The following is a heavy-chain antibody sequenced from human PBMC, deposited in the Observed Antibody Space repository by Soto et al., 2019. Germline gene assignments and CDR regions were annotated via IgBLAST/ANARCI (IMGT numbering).Heavy chain of an antibody. CDR2: IYSGGST. CDR3: AKRGIAAQHYFEY. D-gene: IGHD6-6*01. V-gene: IGHV3-53*01. Sequence: PGGSLRLSCAASGFTVSSNYMSWVRQAPGKGLEWVSVIYSGGSTFYADSVKGRFTISRDNSKNTLYLQMSDLRAEDTALYYCAKRGIAAQHYFEYWGQGALVTVSS. J-gene: IGHJ4*02. CDR1: GFTVSSNY.